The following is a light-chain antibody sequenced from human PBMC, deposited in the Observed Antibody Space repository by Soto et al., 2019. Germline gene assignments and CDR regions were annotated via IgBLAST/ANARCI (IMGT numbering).Light chain of an antibody. Sequence: DFQMTQSPSFVSASVGDRVTITCRASQDISSWLVLYQQKPGKAPKLLIHATSGLQSGVPSRFSGSGSGTDFTLTISNLQSEDFATYYCQQANSFPLTFGGGTKVEIK. CDR3: QQANSFPLT. J-gene: IGKJ4*01. CDR2: ATS. V-gene: IGKV1-12*01. CDR1: QDISSW.